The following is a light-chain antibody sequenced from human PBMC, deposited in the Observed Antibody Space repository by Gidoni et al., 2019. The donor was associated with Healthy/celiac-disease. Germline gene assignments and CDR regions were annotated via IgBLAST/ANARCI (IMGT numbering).Light chain of an antibody. CDR3: QSYDSSLSGGV. Sequence: QPVLTQPPSLSGAPGQRVTISCTGSSSNIGAGYDVHWYQQLPGTAPKLLIYGNSNRPSGVPDRFSGSKSGTSASLAITGLQAEDEADYYCQSYDSSLSGGVFGGGTKLTVL. V-gene: IGLV1-40*01. CDR2: GNS. J-gene: IGLJ3*02. CDR1: SSNIGAGYD.